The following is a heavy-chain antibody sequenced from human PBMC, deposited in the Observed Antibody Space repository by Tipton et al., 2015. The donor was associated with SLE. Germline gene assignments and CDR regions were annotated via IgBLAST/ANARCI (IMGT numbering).Heavy chain of an antibody. CDR1: GVSISGSTSY. V-gene: IGHV4-61*01. CDR3: ARDARGSSHFDY. Sequence: TLSLTCSVSGVSISGSTSYWGWIRQSPGKGLEWIGYSYSSGTTSYNPSLKSRVTISVDTSKNQFSLRLTSVTAADTAVYYCARDARGSSHFDYWGQGTLVTVSS. J-gene: IGHJ4*02. CDR2: SYSSGTT. D-gene: IGHD2-15*01.